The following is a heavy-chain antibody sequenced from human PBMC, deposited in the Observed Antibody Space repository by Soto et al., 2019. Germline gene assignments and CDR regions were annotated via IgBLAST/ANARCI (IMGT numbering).Heavy chain of an antibody. J-gene: IGHJ6*03. CDR1: GFTFSSYW. Sequence: PGGSLRLSCAASGFTFSSYWMSWVRQAPGKGLEWVANIKQDGSEKYYVDSVKGRFTISRDNAKNSLYLQMNSLRAEDTAVYYCARDRGPYYDFWSGESIYYYYMDVWGKGTTVTVSS. CDR2: IKQDGSEK. CDR3: ARDRGPYYDFWSGESIYYYYMDV. V-gene: IGHV3-7*01. D-gene: IGHD3-3*01.